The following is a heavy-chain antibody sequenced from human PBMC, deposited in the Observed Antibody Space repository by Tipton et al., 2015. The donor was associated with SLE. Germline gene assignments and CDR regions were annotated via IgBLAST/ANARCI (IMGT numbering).Heavy chain of an antibody. CDR2: IYYSGST. CDR3: ARQGGGWYSY. CDR1: GGSISSSSYY. D-gene: IGHD6-19*01. V-gene: IGHV4-39*01. J-gene: IGHJ4*02. Sequence: TLSLTCTVSGGSISSSSYYWDWIRQPPGKGLEWIGSIYYSGSTHYNPSLKSRVTISVDTSKNQFSLKLSSVTAADTAVYYCARQGGGWYSYWGQGTLVTVSS.